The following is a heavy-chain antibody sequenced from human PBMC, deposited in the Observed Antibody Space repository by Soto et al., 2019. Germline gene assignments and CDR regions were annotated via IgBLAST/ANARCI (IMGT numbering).Heavy chain of an antibody. CDR2: ISRDGSGA. CDR3: ARDGLDYYGMDV. CDR1: VFPFSNYW. J-gene: IGHJ6*02. V-gene: IGHV3-74*01. Sequence: GGSLRLSCAASVFPFSNYWMQLVRQAPGKGLVWVSHISRDGSGANYADSVKGRFTISRDNAKNTLYLQMNSLRAEDTAMYYCARDGLDYYGMDVWGQGTTVTVS.